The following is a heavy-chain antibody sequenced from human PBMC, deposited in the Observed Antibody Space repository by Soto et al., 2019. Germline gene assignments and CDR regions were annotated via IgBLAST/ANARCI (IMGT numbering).Heavy chain of an antibody. J-gene: IGHJ6*02. D-gene: IGHD1-26*01. Sequence: QVQLRESGPGLVKPSQTLSLTCSVSGGSFSSDSFIWSWVRQFPGKGLEWIGYINYSGTTYYNPFLRSRITMSVDTSKNQFSLNLSSVTAADTAVYYCARDHKWDGMDVWGQGTTVTVSS. CDR2: INYSGTT. CDR3: ARDHKWDGMDV. V-gene: IGHV4-31*03. CDR1: GGSFSSDSFI.